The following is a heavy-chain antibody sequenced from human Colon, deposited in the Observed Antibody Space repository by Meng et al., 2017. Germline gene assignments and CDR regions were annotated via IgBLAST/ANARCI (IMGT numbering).Heavy chain of an antibody. CDR1: GFTFSSFA. D-gene: IGHD3-22*01. V-gene: IGHV3-23*01. CDR3: AKTGCRSSGYYCFGG. J-gene: IGHJ4*02. Sequence: GESLKISCAASGFTFSSFAMSWVRQIPGKGLEWVSSIKSGDDKTYFADSVKGRFTISRDNSNNAVYLQMNSLRSEDTAVYYCAKTGCRSSGYYCFGGWGQGTLVTVSS. CDR2: IKSGDDKT.